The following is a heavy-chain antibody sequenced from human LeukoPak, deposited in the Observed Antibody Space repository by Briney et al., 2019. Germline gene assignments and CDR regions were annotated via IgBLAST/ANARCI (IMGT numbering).Heavy chain of an antibody. CDR1: GGSFSGYY. V-gene: IGHV4-34*01. J-gene: IGHJ6*03. CDR3: ARGTQFYYYYSYMDV. Sequence: PSETLSLTCAVYGGSFSGYYWTWIRQSPGKGLEWIGEINHGVGTNYNPSLKSRVTIAEDTSKNQFSLKLTSVTAADTAAYYCARGTQFYYYYSYMDVWGKGTTVTVSS. CDR2: INHGVGT.